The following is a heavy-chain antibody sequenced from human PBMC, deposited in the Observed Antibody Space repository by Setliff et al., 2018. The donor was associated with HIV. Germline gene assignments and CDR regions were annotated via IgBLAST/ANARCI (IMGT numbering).Heavy chain of an antibody. CDR2: IYNSVTT. J-gene: IGHJ5*02. V-gene: IGHV4-59*01. Sequence: SETLSLTCFVSGASISSNTWSWIRQAPGKGLQWIGFIYNSVTTNYNHSLKSRVTISLDTSKNQFSLKLTSVTAADTAVYYCARGGTSSNWFGPWGQGTLVTVSS. CDR1: GASISSNT. D-gene: IGHD2-2*01. CDR3: ARGGTSSNWFGP.